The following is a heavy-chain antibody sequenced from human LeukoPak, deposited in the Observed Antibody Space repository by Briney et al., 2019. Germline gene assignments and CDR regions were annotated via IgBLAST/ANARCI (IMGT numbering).Heavy chain of an antibody. CDR1: GFTFTNYL. V-gene: IGHV1-46*01. J-gene: IGHJ4*02. D-gene: IGHD2-8*02. CDR2: IAPSVDTT. CDR3: VREESGGYFDY. Sequence: ASVKVSCKSSGFTFTNYLLHWVRQAPGQGLEWVGRIAPSVDTTNYAQKFRDGVTMTRDTSTSTVYMELRSLRSEDTAVYSCVREESGGYFDYWGQGTLVSVSS.